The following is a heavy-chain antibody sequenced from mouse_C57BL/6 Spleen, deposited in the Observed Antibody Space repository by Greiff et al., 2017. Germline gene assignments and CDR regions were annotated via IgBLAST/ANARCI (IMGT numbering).Heavy chain of an antibody. V-gene: IGHV5-9-1*02. J-gene: IGHJ4*01. D-gene: IGHD2-5*01. CDR2: ISSGGDYI. CDR1: GFTFSSYA. Sequence: EVQGVESGEGLVKPGGSLKLSCAASGFTFSSYAMSWVRQTPEKRLEWVAYISSGGDYIYYADTVKGRFTISRDNARNTLYLQMSSLKSEDTAMYYCTRDYYSNYHAMDYWGQGTSVTVSS. CDR3: TRDYYSNYHAMDY.